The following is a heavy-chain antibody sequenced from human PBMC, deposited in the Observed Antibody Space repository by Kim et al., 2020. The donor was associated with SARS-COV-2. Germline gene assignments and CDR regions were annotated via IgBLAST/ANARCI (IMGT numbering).Heavy chain of an antibody. CDR2: MWYDGSNK. CDR1: GFTFSNYG. D-gene: IGHD3-9*01. Sequence: GGSLRLSCAASGFTFSNYGMHWVRQAPGKGLEWVALMWYDGSNKYYADAVKGRFTISRDNSKNTLFLQMNSLRADDTAVYYCARDILTGYYTGFYFYGLGVWGQGTTVTVSS. J-gene: IGHJ6*02. V-gene: IGHV3-33*01. CDR3: ARDILTGYYTGFYFYGLGV.